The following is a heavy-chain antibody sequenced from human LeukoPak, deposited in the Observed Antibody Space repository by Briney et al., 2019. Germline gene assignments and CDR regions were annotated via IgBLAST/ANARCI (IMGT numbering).Heavy chain of an antibody. D-gene: IGHD3-9*01. V-gene: IGHV3-23*01. CDR3: ARDLDWGAFDA. CDR2: ITGSGGTT. Sequence: GGSLRLSCAASGFTFSSYGMSWVRQAPGKGLEWVSAITGSGGTTYYADSVKGRFTISRDNSKNTLYMQMNSLRAGDTAVYYCARDLDWGAFDAWGQGTLVTVSS. J-gene: IGHJ5*02. CDR1: GFTFSSYG.